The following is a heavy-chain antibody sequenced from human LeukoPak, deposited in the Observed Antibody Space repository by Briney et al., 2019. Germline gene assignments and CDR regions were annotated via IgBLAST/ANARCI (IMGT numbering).Heavy chain of an antibody. Sequence: PGGSLRLSCAASGFTVSSNYMSWVRQAPGKGLEWVSVIYSGGSTYYADSVKGRFTISRDNSKNTLYLQMNSLRAEDTAVYYCARGGGIVGATFDFDYWGQGTLVTVSS. V-gene: IGHV3-66*01. D-gene: IGHD1-26*01. J-gene: IGHJ4*02. CDR3: ARGGGIVGATFDFDY. CDR2: IYSGGST. CDR1: GFTVSSNY.